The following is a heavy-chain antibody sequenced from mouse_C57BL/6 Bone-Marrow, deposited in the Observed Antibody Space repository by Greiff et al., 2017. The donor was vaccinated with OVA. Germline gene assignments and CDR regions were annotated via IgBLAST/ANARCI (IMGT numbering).Heavy chain of an antibody. V-gene: IGHV1-81*01. CDR1: GYTFTSYG. CDR3: ARSLLPWFAY. CDR2: IYPRSGNT. Sequence: VQLQQSGAELARPGASVKLSCKASGYTFTSYGISWVKQRTGQGLEWIGEIYPRSGNTYYNEKFKGKATLTADKSSSTAYMGRRSLTSEDSAVYFCARSLLPWFAYWGQGTLVTVSA. J-gene: IGHJ3*01.